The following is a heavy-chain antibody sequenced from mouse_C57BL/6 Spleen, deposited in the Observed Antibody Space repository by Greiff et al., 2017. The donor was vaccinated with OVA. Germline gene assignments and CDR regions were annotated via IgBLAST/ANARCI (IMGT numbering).Heavy chain of an antibody. CDR3: ARSGYDYDEGYAMDY. V-gene: IGHV1-52*01. J-gene: IGHJ4*01. CDR1: GYTFTSYW. D-gene: IGHD2-4*01. Sequence: VQLQQPGAELVRPGSSVKLSCKASGYTFTSYWMHWVKQRPIQGLEWIGNIDPSDSETHYNQKFKDKATLTVDKSSSTAYMQLSSLTSEDSAVYYCARSGYDYDEGYAMDYWGQGTSVTVSS. CDR2: IDPSDSET.